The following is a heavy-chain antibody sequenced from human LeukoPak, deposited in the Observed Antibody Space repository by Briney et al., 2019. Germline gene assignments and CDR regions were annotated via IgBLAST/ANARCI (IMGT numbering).Heavy chain of an antibody. CDR1: GFTFSSYG. Sequence: GGSLRLSCAASGFTFSSYGMHWVRQAPGKGLEWVAVISYDGSNKYYADSVKGRFTISSDNSKNTLYLQMNSLRAEDTAVYYCAKELPSSDMWYCSSTSCNYGMDVWGQGTTVTVSS. D-gene: IGHD2-2*01. V-gene: IGHV3-30*18. CDR3: AKELPSSDMWYCSSTSCNYGMDV. J-gene: IGHJ6*02. CDR2: ISYDGSNK.